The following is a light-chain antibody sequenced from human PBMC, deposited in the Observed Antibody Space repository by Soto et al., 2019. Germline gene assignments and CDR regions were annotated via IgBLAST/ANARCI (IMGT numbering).Light chain of an antibody. J-gene: IGKJ1*01. Sequence: DIQMTQSPSTLSGSVGYRFTITCRASQTISSWLAWYQQKPGKAPKILIYKASTLKSGVPSRFSGSGSGTEFTLTISSLQPDDFATYYCQHYNSYSEAFGEGTTVDIK. CDR1: QTISSW. CDR2: KAS. V-gene: IGKV1-5*03. CDR3: QHYNSYSEA.